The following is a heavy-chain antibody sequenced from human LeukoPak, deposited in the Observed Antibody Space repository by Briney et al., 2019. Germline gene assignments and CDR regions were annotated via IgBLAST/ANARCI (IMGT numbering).Heavy chain of an antibody. CDR3: ARDRRDYYYYGMDV. CDR1: GGSISSGGHS. Sequence: TLSLTCAVSGGSISSGGHSWSWIRQPPGKGLEWIGYIYHSGSTYYNPSLKSRVTISVDRSKNQFSLKLSSVTAADTAVYYCARDRRDYYYYGMDVWGQGTTVTVSS. J-gene: IGHJ6*02. V-gene: IGHV4-30-2*01. CDR2: IYHSGST.